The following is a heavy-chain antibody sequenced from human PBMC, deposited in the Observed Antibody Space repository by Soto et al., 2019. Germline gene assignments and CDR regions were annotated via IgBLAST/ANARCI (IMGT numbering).Heavy chain of an antibody. V-gene: IGHV4-59*01. D-gene: IGHD3-10*01. Sequence: SETLSLTCTVSGGSISSYYWSWIRQPPGKGLEWIGYIYYSGSTNYNPSLKSRVTISVDTSKNQFSLKLGSVTAADTAVYYCARAQVPLLFDYCGQGTLVTVSS. CDR1: GGSISSYY. CDR2: IYYSGST. CDR3: ARAQVPLLFDY. J-gene: IGHJ4*02.